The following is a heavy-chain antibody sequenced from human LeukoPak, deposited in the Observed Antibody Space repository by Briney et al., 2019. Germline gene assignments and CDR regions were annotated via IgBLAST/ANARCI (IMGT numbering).Heavy chain of an antibody. CDR1: GGSISSSSYY. D-gene: IGHD3-3*01. CDR2: IYYSGST. CDR3: ARGSDFWSGYSQGGVMGQTYYFDY. Sequence: SETLSLTCTVSGGSISSSSYYWGWIRQPPGKGLEWIGSIYYSGSTYYNPSLKSRVTISVDTSKNQFSLKLSSVTAADTAVYYCARGSDFWSGYSQGGVMGQTYYFDYWGQGTLVTVSS. V-gene: IGHV4-39*01. J-gene: IGHJ4*02.